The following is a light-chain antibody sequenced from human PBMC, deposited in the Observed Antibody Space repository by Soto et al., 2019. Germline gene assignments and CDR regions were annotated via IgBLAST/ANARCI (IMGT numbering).Light chain of an antibody. V-gene: IGKV3-11*01. CDR2: DAS. J-gene: IGKJ5*01. CDR3: QQRNDWPIT. CDR1: QSISRY. Sequence: EIVLTQSPASLSLSPGERATLSCRASQSISRYLAWYQQKPGQAPRLLIYDASSRATGIPARFSGSGSGTDFTLTISSLDSEDFAVSHCQQRNDWPITFGQGTRLEIK.